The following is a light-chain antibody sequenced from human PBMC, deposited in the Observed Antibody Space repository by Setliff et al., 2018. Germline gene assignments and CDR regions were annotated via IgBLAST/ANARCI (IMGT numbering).Light chain of an antibody. J-gene: IGLJ2*01. V-gene: IGLV2-14*03. CDR2: DVS. CDR3: SSYTSSSPHVV. CDR1: SSDVGGYNY. Sequence: SALTQPASVSGSPGQSITISCTGTSSDVGGYNYVSWYQQHPGKAPKLMIYDVSNRPSWVSNRFSGSKSGNTASLTISGLQAEDEADYYCSSYTSSSPHVVFGGGTQRTVL.